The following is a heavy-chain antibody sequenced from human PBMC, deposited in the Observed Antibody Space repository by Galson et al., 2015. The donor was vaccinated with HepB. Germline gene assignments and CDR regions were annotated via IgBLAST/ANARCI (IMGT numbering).Heavy chain of an antibody. J-gene: IGHJ4*02. CDR2: IYYSGST. CDR3: ASQTGGPYYYDSSGYYQDY. D-gene: IGHD3-22*01. V-gene: IGHV4-39*01. CDR1: GGSISSSSYY. Sequence: SETLSLTCTVSGGSISSSSYYWGWIRQPPGKGLEWIGSIYYSGSTYYNPSLKSRVTISVDTSKNQFSLKLSSVTAADTAVYYCASQTGGPYYYDSSGYYQDYWGQGTLVTVPS.